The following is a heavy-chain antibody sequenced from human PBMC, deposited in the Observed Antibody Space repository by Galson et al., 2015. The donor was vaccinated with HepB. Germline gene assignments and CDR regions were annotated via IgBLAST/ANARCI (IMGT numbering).Heavy chain of an antibody. Sequence: SVKVSCKASGGTFSSYAISWVRQAPGQGLEWMGRIIPILGIANYAQKFQGRVTITADKSTSTAYMELSSLRSEDTAVYYCARPSPGGQAAIMNDAFDIWGQGTMVTVSS. CDR3: ARPSPGGQAAIMNDAFDI. CDR2: IIPILGIA. D-gene: IGHD2-2*02. V-gene: IGHV1-69*04. J-gene: IGHJ3*02. CDR1: GGTFSSYA.